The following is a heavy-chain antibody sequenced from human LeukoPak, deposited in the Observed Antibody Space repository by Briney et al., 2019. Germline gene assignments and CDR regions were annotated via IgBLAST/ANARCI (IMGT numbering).Heavy chain of an antibody. CDR1: GFTFSKYG. V-gene: IGHV3-30*18. D-gene: IGHD3-10*01. J-gene: IGHJ6*02. CDR3: AKRTYYYGSGTYANGMDV. Sequence: GGSLRRSCAASGFTFSKYGMHWVRQAPGKGLEWVAVISYDGSNKYYADSVKGRFTISRDNSKNTLYLQMNSLRAEDTAVYYCAKRTYYYGSGTYANGMDVWGQGTTVTVSS. CDR2: ISYDGSNK.